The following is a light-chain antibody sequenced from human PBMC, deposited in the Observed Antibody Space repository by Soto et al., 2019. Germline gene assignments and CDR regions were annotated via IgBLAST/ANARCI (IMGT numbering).Light chain of an antibody. CDR2: WAS. CDR3: QQYYSTPIT. J-gene: IGKJ5*01. Sequence: DIVMTQSPASLAVSLAERATINCKSSQSVLYSSNNKNYLAWYQQKPGQPPKLLIYWASTRESGVTDRFSGSGSGTDFTLTISSLQAEDVAVYYCQQYYSTPITFGQGTRLQIK. V-gene: IGKV4-1*01. CDR1: QSVLYSSNNKNY.